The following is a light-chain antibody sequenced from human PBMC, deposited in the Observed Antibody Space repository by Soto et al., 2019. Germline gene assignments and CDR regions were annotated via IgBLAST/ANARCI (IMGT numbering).Light chain of an antibody. Sequence: IVMTQSPATLSVSPGERATLSCRASQSISTYLAWYQQKPGQAPRLLIFGASTRATGIPARFSGSGSGSEFTLTISRLQSEDFAVYSSQQYNNWPLVTFGGGTKVEIK. V-gene: IGKV3-15*01. J-gene: IGKJ4*01. CDR3: QQYNNWPLVT. CDR1: QSISTY. CDR2: GAS.